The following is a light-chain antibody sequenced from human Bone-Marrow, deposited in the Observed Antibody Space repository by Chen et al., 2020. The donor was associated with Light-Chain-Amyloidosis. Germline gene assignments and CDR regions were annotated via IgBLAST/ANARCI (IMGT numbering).Light chain of an antibody. J-gene: IGLJ1*01. Sequence: QSALTQPASVSGSPGQSITISCTGTSSDVGGDNHVSWYQQHPDKAPKLMIYEVTNRPSWVPDRVSGSKSDNTASLTISGLQTEEEADYFCSSYTITNTLVFGSGTRVTVL. V-gene: IGLV2-14*01. CDR3: SSYTITNTLV. CDR1: SSDVGGDNH. CDR2: EVT.